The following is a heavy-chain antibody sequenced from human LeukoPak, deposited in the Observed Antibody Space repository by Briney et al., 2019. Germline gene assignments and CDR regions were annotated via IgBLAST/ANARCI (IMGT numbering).Heavy chain of an antibody. J-gene: IGHJ4*02. D-gene: IGHD2-15*01. V-gene: IGHV3-23*01. CDR1: GFTFSSYA. Sequence: GRSLRLSCAASGFTFSSYAMSWVRQAPGKGLEWVSAISGSGGTTYYADSVKGRFTISRDNSKNTLYLQMNSLRAEDTAVYYCAKFALRYCSGGSCHPFDYWGQGTLVTVSS. CDR3: AKFALRYCSGGSCHPFDY. CDR2: ISGSGGTT.